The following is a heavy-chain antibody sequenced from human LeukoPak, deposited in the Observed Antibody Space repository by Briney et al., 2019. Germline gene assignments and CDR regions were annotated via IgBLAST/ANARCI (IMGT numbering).Heavy chain of an antibody. V-gene: IGHV4-34*01. J-gene: IGHJ4*02. CDR3: ARLWSTDCSGGSCPHQPNY. CDR1: GGSFSDYY. Sequence: SETRSLTCAVYGGSFSDYYWTWIRQPPGKGLGWIGQIKHSGSTSYTPSLESRVTMSVDASSNQFSLKLSSVIAADTAVYYCARLWSTDCSGGSCPHQPNYWGQGTLVTVSS. D-gene: IGHD2-15*01. CDR2: IKHSGST.